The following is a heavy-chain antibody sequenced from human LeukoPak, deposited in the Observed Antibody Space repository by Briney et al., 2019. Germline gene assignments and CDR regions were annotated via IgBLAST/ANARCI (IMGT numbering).Heavy chain of an antibody. J-gene: IGHJ4*02. D-gene: IGHD6-19*01. V-gene: IGHV4-39*01. CDR1: GGSISSSSYY. CDR2: IYYSGST. CDR3: ARRIAVNGYYFDY. Sequence: SETLSLTCTVSGGSISSSSYYWGCIRQPPGKGLEWIGNIYYSGSTYYNPSLKSRVTISVDTSKNQFSLKLSSVTAADTAVYYCARRIAVNGYYFDYWGQGTLVTVSS.